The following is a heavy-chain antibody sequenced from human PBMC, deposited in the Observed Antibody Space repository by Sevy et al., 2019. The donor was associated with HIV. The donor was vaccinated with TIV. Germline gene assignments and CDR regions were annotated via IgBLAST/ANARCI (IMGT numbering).Heavy chain of an antibody. CDR3: VKEVSQYSYSDY. CDR1: GFTFSNYA. J-gene: IGHJ4*02. V-gene: IGHV3-23*01. Sequence: GGSLRRSCAASGFTFSNYAMSWVRQTPGKGLEWVSAISGSADAIYYTDSVKGRFTISRDNSKNTVYLQMNSLRAEDTAVYYCVKEVSQYSYSDYWGQGTLVTVSS. CDR2: ISGSADAI. D-gene: IGHD5-18*01.